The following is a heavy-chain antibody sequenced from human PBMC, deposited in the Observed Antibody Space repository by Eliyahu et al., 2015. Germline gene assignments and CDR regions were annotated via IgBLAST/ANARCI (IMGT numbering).Heavy chain of an antibody. CDR2: INIRGDTT. Sequence: EVQLLESGGGLVQPGGSLRLSCVVSGFTFSSSAMSWVRQAPGKGLEWVSAINIRGDTTSYAGSVKGRFTISRDNSKNTVYLQMNSLRAEDTALYYCAKEIRPNDYWGQGTLVTVSS. CDR1: GFTFSSSA. CDR3: AKEIRPNDY. J-gene: IGHJ4*02. D-gene: IGHD1-1*01. V-gene: IGHV3-23*01.